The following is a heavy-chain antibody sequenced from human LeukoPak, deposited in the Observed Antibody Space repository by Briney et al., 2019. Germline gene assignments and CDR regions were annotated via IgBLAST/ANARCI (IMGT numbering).Heavy chain of an antibody. D-gene: IGHD3-22*01. CDR2: INHSGST. J-gene: IGHJ4*02. Sequence: SETLSLTCAVYGGSFSGYYWSGIRQPPGKGLEWIGEINHSGSTNYNPSLKSRVTISVDTSKNQFSLKLSSVTAADTAVYYCAGRPAEPYDSSGYYTYWGQGTLVTVSS. CDR3: AGRPAEPYDSSGYYTY. V-gene: IGHV4-34*01. CDR1: GGSFSGYY.